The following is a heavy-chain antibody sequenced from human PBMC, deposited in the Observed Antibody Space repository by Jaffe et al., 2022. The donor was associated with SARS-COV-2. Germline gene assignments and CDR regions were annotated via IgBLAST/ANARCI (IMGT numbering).Heavy chain of an antibody. Sequence: QLQLQESGPGLVKPSETLSLTCTVSGGSISSTSYFWGWIRQPPGEGLEWIGSVYYSGSTYYSPSLKSRVTISVDTSKNQFSLKLSSVTAADTAVYYCARPYSTSWYAGAFDIWGQGTMVTVSS. CDR1: GGSISSTSYF. V-gene: IGHV4-39*01. CDR2: VYYSGST. CDR3: ARPYSTSWYAGAFDI. J-gene: IGHJ3*02. D-gene: IGHD6-13*01.